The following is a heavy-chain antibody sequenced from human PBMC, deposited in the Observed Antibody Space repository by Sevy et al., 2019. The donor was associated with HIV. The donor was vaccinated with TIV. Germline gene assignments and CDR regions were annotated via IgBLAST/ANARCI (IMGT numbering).Heavy chain of an antibody. D-gene: IGHD5-12*01. J-gene: IGHJ6*02. V-gene: IGHV3-21*01. CDR3: ARDVTRDGYNKREGSDGLYYYYGMDV. Sequence: GGSLRLSCAASGFTFSSYSMNWVRQAPGKGLEWVSSISSSSSYIYYADSVKGRFTISRDNAKNSLDLQMNNLRAEDTDVYYCARDVTRDGYNKREGSDGLYYYYGMDVWGQGTTVTVSS. CDR1: GFTFSSYS. CDR2: ISSSSSYI.